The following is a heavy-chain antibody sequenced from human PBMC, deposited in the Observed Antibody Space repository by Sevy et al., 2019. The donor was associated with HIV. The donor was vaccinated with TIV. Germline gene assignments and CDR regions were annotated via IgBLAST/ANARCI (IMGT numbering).Heavy chain of an antibody. CDR2: ISRSGGST. Sequence: GGSLRLSCVASGFTFGSYGMLWVRQAPGKGLEWVSSISRSGGSTYYADSVKGRFTISRDNSKNTLYLQMNSLRAEDTAVYYCAKVDVVVPVADYGMDVWGQGTTVTVSS. D-gene: IGHD2-2*01. V-gene: IGHV3-23*01. CDR1: GFTFGSYG. CDR3: AKVDVVVPVADYGMDV. J-gene: IGHJ6*02.